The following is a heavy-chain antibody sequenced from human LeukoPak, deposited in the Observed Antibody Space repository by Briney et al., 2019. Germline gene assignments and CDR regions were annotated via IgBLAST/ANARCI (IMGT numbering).Heavy chain of an antibody. J-gene: IGHJ4*02. CDR1: GGSISSYY. CDR2: IYYSGST. CDR3: ATFGASSGWGGFDY. V-gene: IGHV4-59*01. D-gene: IGHD6-19*01. Sequence: SETLSLTCTVSGGSISSYYWSWIRQPPGKGLEWIGYIYYSGSTNYNSSLKSRVTISVDTSKNQFSLKLTSVTAADKAVYYCATFGASSGWGGFDYWGQGTLVTGSS.